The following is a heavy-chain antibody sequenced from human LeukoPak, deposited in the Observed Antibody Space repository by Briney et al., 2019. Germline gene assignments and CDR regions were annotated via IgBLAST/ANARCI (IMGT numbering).Heavy chain of an antibody. D-gene: IGHD4-17*01. Sequence: GGSLRLSCAASGFTFSSYAMSWVRQAPGKGLEWVAVISYDGSNKYYADSVKGRFTISRDNSKNTLYLQMNSLRAEDTAVYYCARDPNDYGDYYFDYWGQGTLVTVSS. CDR2: ISYDGSNK. CDR3: ARDPNDYGDYYFDY. J-gene: IGHJ4*02. CDR1: GFTFSSYA. V-gene: IGHV3-30-3*01.